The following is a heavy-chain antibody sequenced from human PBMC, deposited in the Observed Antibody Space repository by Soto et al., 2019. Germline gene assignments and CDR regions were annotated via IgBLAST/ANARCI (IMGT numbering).Heavy chain of an antibody. J-gene: IGHJ3*01. CDR1: GFSFSSYW. V-gene: IGHV3-74*01. Sequence: EVQLVESGGGLVQPGGSLRLSCADSGFSFSSYWMHWVRQGPGKGLVWVSRINTDGSSTNYADSVKGRFTISRDNAKNTVYQQMNSLRAEDTAVYYYARSPGVYYIDWGQVTMVTVSS. CDR2: INTDGSST. CDR3: ARSPGVYYID. D-gene: IGHD2-8*01.